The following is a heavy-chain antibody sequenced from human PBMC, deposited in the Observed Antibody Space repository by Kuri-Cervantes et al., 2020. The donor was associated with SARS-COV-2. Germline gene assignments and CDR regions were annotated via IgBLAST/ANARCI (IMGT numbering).Heavy chain of an antibody. J-gene: IGHJ4*02. D-gene: IGHD6-13*01. CDR3: AREIWYSSSLHYFDY. Sequence: GESLKISCAVSGFTFSSFSMNWVRQAPGKGLEWVSGISGSGDNTYYADSVKGRFTISRDNSKKTLYLQMNSLRAEDTAVYYCAREIWYSSSLHYFDYWGQGTLVTVSS. CDR1: GFTFSSFS. V-gene: IGHV3-23*01. CDR2: ISGSGDNT.